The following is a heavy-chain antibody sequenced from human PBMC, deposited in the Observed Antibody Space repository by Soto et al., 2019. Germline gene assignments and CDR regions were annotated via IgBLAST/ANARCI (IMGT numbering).Heavy chain of an antibody. J-gene: IGHJ6*02. Sequence: SVKVSCKASGGTFSSYAISWVRQAPGQGLEWMGGIIPIFGTANYAQKFQGRVTITADESTSTAYMELSSLRSEDTAVYYCATGYSSGWPLRYYYYGMDVWGQGTTVTVS. V-gene: IGHV1-69*13. CDR1: GGTFSSYA. CDR3: ATGYSSGWPLRYYYYGMDV. CDR2: IIPIFGTA. D-gene: IGHD6-19*01.